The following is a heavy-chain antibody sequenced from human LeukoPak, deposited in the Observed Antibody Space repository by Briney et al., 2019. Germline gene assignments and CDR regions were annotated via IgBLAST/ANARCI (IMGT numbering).Heavy chain of an antibody. CDR2: ISYDGSNK. V-gene: IGHV3-30*04. CDR3: ASLQVVPKGYFDY. Sequence: PGRSLRLSCAASGFTFSSYAMHWVRQAPGKGLEWVAVISYDGSNKYYADSVKGRFTISRDNSKNTLYLQMNSLRAEDTAVYYCASLQVVPKGYFDYWGQGTLVTVSS. D-gene: IGHD2-2*01. CDR1: GFTFSSYA. J-gene: IGHJ4*02.